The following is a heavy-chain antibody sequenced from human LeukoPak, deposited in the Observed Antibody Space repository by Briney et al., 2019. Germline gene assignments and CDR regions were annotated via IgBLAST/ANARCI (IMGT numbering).Heavy chain of an antibody. D-gene: IGHD2-2*02. CDR2: INSDGSST. CDR1: GFTFSSYW. CDR3: AKSPPRLNLYAFDM. Sequence: GGSLRLSCAASGFTFSSYWMHWVRQAPGKGLVWVSRINSDGSSTSYADSVKGRFTISRDNSKSTLHLQMNSLRAEDTAVYYCAKSPPRLNLYAFDMWGQGTMVTVSS. V-gene: IGHV3-74*01. J-gene: IGHJ3*02.